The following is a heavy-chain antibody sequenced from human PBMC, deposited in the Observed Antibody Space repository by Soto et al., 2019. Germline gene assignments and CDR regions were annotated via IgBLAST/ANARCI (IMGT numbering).Heavy chain of an antibody. J-gene: IGHJ6*02. CDR2: IIPIFGTA. D-gene: IGHD1-26*01. V-gene: IGHV1-69*06. Sequence: ASVKVSCKASGGTFSSYAISWVRQAPGQGLEWMGGIIPIFGTANYAQKFQGRVTITADKSTSTAYMELSSLRSEDTAVYYCARAVGTMTYYYYGMDVWGQGTTVTVSS. CDR1: GGTFSSYA. CDR3: ARAVGTMTYYYYGMDV.